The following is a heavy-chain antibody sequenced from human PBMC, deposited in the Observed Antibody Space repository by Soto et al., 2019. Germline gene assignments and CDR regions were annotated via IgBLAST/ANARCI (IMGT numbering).Heavy chain of an antibody. Sequence: GSLRLSCAASGFTFSSYAMSWVRQAPGTGLEWVSVISGSGGSTYYTDSVKGRFTVSRDNSKNTLFLQMNSLRAEDTAVYYCAKGGFFEWLPRGWFDSWGQGTLVTVSS. J-gene: IGHJ5*01. CDR3: AKGGFFEWLPRGWFDS. CDR2: ISGSGGST. D-gene: IGHD3-3*01. CDR1: GFTFSSYA. V-gene: IGHV3-23*01.